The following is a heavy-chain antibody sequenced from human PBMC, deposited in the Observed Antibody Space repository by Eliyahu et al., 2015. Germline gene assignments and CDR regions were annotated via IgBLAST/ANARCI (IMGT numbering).Heavy chain of an antibody. V-gene: IGHV4-31*03. CDR1: GDSIGXPGYY. D-gene: IGHD3-22*01. CDR2: IYYSGST. Sequence: QVQLQESGPGLVKPSQTLSLTCIXXGDSIGXPGYYWNWIRQLPGKGLEWIGYIYYSGSTYYKPSLKGRVAISLDTSKNQFSLKLSSVTAADTAVYFCARGPAFNYDSTGNGNYYHGMGFWGPGTTVTVSS. J-gene: IGHJ6*02. CDR3: ARGPAFNYDSTGNGNYYHGMGF.